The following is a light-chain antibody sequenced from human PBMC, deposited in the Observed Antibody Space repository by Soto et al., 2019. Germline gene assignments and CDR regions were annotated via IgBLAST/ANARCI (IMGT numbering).Light chain of an antibody. Sequence: DIQMTQSPSTLSASVGDRVTITCRASQTISSWLAWYQQKPGKAPKLLIYKASTLKSGVLSRFSGSGAGTEFTLTISSLQPDDVATDYCQHYNSSSEAFGQGTKVDIK. CDR3: QHYNSSSEA. J-gene: IGKJ1*01. CDR1: QTISSW. V-gene: IGKV1-5*03. CDR2: KAS.